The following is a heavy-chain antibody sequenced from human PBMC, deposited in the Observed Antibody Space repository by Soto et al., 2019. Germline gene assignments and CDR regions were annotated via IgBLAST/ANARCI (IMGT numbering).Heavy chain of an antibody. CDR2: ISYDGSNK. CDR3: ATGYCSSTSCPTDAFDI. V-gene: IGHV3-30*03. J-gene: IGHJ3*02. CDR1: GFTFSSYG. Sequence: GGSLRLSCAASGFTFSSYGMHWVRQAPGKGLEWVAVISYDGSNKYYADSVKGRFTISRDNSKNTLYLQMNSLRAEDTAVYYCATGYCSSTSCPTDAFDIWGQGTMVTVSS. D-gene: IGHD2-2*01.